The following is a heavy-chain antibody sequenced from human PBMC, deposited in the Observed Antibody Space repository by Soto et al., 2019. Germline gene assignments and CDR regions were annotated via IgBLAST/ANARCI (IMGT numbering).Heavy chain of an antibody. CDR3: ARDQQLEYSGSYYYYGMDV. CDR1: GFTFSDYY. D-gene: IGHD1-26*01. CDR2: ISSSGSTI. J-gene: IGHJ6*02. Sequence: GGSLRLSCAASGFTFSDYYMSWIRQAPGKGLEWVSYISSSGSTIYYADSVKGRFTISRDNAKNSLYLQMNSLRAEDTAVYYCARDQQLEYSGSYYYYGMDVWGQGTTVTVSS. V-gene: IGHV3-11*01.